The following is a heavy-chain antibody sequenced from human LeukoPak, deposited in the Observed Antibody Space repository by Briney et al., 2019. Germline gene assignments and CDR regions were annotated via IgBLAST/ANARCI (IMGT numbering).Heavy chain of an antibody. J-gene: IGHJ5*02. CDR1: GDSISSHY. D-gene: IGHD6-13*01. CDR3: ARDQTRTAAPGSSFDP. V-gene: IGHV4-59*11. Sequence: SETLSLTCAVAGDSISSHYWSGSRPPPGKGLEGIGYVYYSDITNYNPSLKSRVTISADTSKNKFSLRLTSVSAADTAVYYCARDQTRTAAPGSSFDPWREGSLVSVS. CDR2: VYYSDIT.